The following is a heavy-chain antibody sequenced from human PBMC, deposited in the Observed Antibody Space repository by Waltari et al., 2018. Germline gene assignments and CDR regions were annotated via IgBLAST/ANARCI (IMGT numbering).Heavy chain of an antibody. V-gene: IGHV4-34*01. CDR1: GGSLSGYS. D-gene: IGHD3-10*01. CDR3: ARDGRGFNYGSGTYNY. Sequence: QVQMRQWGAGLLEPSETLSLTCAAYGGSLSGYSWTWIRQTPGKGLEWIGEINHSGSTNYRSSLKSRVTISLDASNNQFSLKLSSVTAADTAIYYCARDGRGFNYGSGTYNYWGQGTLVTVSS. J-gene: IGHJ4*02. CDR2: INHSGST.